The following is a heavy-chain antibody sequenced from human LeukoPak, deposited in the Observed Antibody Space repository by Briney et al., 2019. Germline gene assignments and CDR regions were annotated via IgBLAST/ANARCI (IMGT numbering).Heavy chain of an antibody. CDR2: IKQDGSEK. CDR1: GFTFSSYW. V-gene: IGHV3-7*01. D-gene: IGHD3-10*01. Sequence: GGSLRLSCAASGFTFSSYWMGWVRQAPGKGLEWVANIKQDGSEKYYVDSMKGRFTISRDNAKNTVYLQMNSLRPEDTAVYYCARDRFYIPDVWGKGTTVTVSS. CDR3: ARDRFYIPDV. J-gene: IGHJ6*04.